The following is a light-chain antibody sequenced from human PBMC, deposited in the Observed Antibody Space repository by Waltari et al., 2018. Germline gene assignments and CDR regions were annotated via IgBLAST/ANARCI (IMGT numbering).Light chain of an antibody. CDR1: PSLFPSSTDGDA. CDR3: QQYYTTPYT. J-gene: IGKJ2*01. V-gene: IGKV4-1*01. CDR2: WTS. Sequence: DIVMTQSPDFLPVSLGERATIRCKSSPSLFPSSTDGDALAWFQQRPGQPPKLLIYWTSTRESGVPDRFSGSGSGTDFTLTISSLQAEDVAVYYCQQYYTTPYTFGPGTKLEIK.